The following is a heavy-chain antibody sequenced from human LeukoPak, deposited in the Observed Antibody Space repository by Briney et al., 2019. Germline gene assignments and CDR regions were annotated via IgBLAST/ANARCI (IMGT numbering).Heavy chain of an antibody. CDR2: IIPILGIA. J-gene: IGHJ4*02. V-gene: IGHV1-69*02. CDR3: ARYGQPLYSNYIT. D-gene: IGHD4-11*01. CDR1: GGTFSSYT. Sequence: GSSVKVSCKASGGTFSSYTISWVRQAPGQGLEWMGRIIPILGIANYAQKFQGRVTITADKSTSTAYMELSSLRSEDTAVYYCARYGQPLYSNYITWGQGTLVTVSS.